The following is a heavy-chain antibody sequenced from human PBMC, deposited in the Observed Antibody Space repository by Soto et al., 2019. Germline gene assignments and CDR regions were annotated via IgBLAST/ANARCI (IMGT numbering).Heavy chain of an antibody. CDR2: INHSGST. Sequence: PSETLSLTCAVYGGSFSGYYWSWIRQPPGKGLEWIGEINHSGSTNYNPSLKSRVTISVDTSKNQFSLKLSSVTAADTAVYYCARHPWFGAYYFDYWGQGTLVTVSS. V-gene: IGHV4-34*01. CDR1: GGSFSGYY. CDR3: ARHPWFGAYYFDY. D-gene: IGHD3-10*01. J-gene: IGHJ4*02.